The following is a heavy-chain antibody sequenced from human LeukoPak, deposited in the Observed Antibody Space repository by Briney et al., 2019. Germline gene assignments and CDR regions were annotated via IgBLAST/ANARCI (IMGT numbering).Heavy chain of an antibody. Sequence: SETLSLTCTVSGGSISISYWSWIRQPPGKGLEWLGHMYYSGITNFNPSLKRRVTMSLDTSKNQFSLKLSSVTAADTAVYYCARAIEVGAMTPFDYWGQGTLVTVSS. D-gene: IGHD1-26*01. CDR3: ARAIEVGAMTPFDY. CDR1: GGSISISY. J-gene: IGHJ4*02. CDR2: MYYSGIT. V-gene: IGHV4-59*08.